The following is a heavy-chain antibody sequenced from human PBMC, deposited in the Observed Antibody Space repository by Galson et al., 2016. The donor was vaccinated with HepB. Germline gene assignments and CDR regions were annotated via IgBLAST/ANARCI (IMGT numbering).Heavy chain of an antibody. D-gene: IGHD2-15*01. CDR1: GYTFTSYG. J-gene: IGHJ3*02. CDR2: ISTYDGDT. V-gene: IGHV1-18*01. CDR3: ARDWYCSAGSFYDAFDI. Sequence: SVKVSCKASGYTFTSYGISWVRQAPGQGLEWMGWISTYDGDTNYAQNLQGRVTMTTDTSTTTAYMELRSLRSDDPAMYYCARDWYCSAGSFYDAFDIWGQGTMVTVSS.